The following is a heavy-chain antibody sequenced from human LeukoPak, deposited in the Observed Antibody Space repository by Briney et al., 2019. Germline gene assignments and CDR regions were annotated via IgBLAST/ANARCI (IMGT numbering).Heavy chain of an antibody. D-gene: IGHD3-3*01. J-gene: IGHJ6*02. V-gene: IGHV3-21*01. CDR1: GFTFSSYS. CDR2: ISSSSSYI. CDR3: AKVLRFLEWFDYYYYGMDV. Sequence: GGSLRLSCAASGFTFSSYSMNWVRQAPGKGLEWVSSISSSSSYIYYADSVKGRFTISRDNAKNSLYLQMNSLRAEDTAVYYCAKVLRFLEWFDYYYYGMDVWGQGTTVTVSS.